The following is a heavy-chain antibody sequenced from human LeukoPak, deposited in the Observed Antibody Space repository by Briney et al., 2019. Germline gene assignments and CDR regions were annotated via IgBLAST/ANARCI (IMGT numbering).Heavy chain of an antibody. J-gene: IGHJ3*02. CDR1: GGSINSYY. Sequence: SETLSLTCTVSGGSINSYYWSWIRQPAGKGLEGSGCAYASGTTTYNPSLKRRVTMSVAKSKNQFYLDLSSVTDADTAVYYCTRDRHYYESRRDPFDIWGPGTMVTVSS. CDR3: TRDRHYYESRRDPFDI. V-gene: IGHV4-4*07. CDR2: AYASGTT. D-gene: IGHD3-22*01.